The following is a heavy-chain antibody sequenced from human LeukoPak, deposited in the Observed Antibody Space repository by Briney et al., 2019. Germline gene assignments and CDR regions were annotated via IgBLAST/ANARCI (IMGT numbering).Heavy chain of an antibody. CDR3: AREILTGYAFDI. J-gene: IGHJ3*02. CDR2: ISGGGGTT. D-gene: IGHD7-27*01. Sequence: PGGSLRLSCVASGFKFSNYAMSWVRQAPGEGLEWVSAISGGGGTTYYADSVKGRFTISRDNSKNTLYLQMNSLRAEDTALYYCAREILTGYAFDIWGQGTMVTVSS. CDR1: GFKFSNYA. V-gene: IGHV3-23*01.